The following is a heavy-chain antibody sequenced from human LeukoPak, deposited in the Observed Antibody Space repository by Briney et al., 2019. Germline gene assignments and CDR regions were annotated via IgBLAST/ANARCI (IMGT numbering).Heavy chain of an antibody. J-gene: IGHJ4*02. CDR1: GGSISSSSYY. V-gene: IGHV4-39*01. CDR2: IYYSGST. CDR3: ARRIAAARGTFDY. Sequence: SETLSLTCTVSGGSISSSSYYWGWIRQPPGKGLEWIGSIYYSGSTYYNPSLKSRVTISVDTSKNQLSLKLSSVTAADTAVYYCARRIAAARGTFDYWGQGTLVTVSS. D-gene: IGHD6-13*01.